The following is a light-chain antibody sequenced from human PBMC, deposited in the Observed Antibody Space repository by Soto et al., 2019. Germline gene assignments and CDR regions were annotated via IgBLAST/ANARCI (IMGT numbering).Light chain of an antibody. CDR1: QTVSNN. CDR2: GAS. J-gene: IGKJ4*01. Sequence: EIVMTQSPDTLSVSPGERATLSCRASQTVSNNLAWYQQKPGQAPRLLIYGASTRATGFPARFSGSGSGTEFTLTISSLQSEDFAVYYCQQYNNWLPLTFGGGTKVEIK. CDR3: QQYNNWLPLT. V-gene: IGKV3-15*01.